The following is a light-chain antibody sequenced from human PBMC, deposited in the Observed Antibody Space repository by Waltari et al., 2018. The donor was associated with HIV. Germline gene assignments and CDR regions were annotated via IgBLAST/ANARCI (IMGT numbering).Light chain of an antibody. CDR2: DVS. CDR3: SSYTSTNTRV. J-gene: IGLJ1*01. CDR1: TSDVGGYNF. V-gene: IGLV2-14*03. Sequence: QSALAQPASVSGSPGQSVPISCTATTSDVGGYNFFSWYQQHTGKAPKLMIYDVSNRPSGVSNRFPGSNSGNTAPLPISGLQAEDEADYHCSSYTSTNTRVFGTGTKVTVL.